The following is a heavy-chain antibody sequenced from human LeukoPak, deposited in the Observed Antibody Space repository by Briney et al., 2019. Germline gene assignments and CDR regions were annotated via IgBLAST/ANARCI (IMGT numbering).Heavy chain of an antibody. J-gene: IGHJ4*02. CDR3: PREGTAMVSIDY. CDR2: ISSGGNTI. V-gene: IGHV3-48*03. D-gene: IGHD5-18*01. CDR1: GFTFSSYE. Sequence: GGSLRLSCAASGFTFSSYEMNWVRQAPGKGLEWVSYISSGGNTIYYADSVKGRFTISRDNAKNSLYLQMNSLRAEDTAVYYCPREGTAMVSIDYWGQGTLVTVSS.